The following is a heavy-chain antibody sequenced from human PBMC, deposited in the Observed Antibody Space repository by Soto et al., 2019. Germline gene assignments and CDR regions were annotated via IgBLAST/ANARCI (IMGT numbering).Heavy chain of an antibody. J-gene: IGHJ6*02. V-gene: IGHV3-30-3*01. D-gene: IGHD3-3*01. Sequence: GGSLRLSCAASGVTFSSYAMHWVRQAPGKGLEWVAVISYDGSNKYYADSVKGRFTISRDNSKNTLYLQMNSLRAEDTAVYYCARDTTPDYDFWSGYPPSQTNYYGMDVWGQGTTVTVSS. CDR2: ISYDGSNK. CDR1: GVTFSSYA. CDR3: ARDTTPDYDFWSGYPPSQTNYYGMDV.